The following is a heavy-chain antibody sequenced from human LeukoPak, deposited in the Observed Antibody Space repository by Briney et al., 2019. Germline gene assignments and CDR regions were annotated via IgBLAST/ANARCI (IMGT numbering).Heavy chain of an antibody. CDR2: IFRGDGT. D-gene: IGHD4-11*01. J-gene: IGHJ4*02. V-gene: IGHV3-66*01. CDR3: VKEVPGTTIYD. Sequence: PGGSLRLSCVASGFIVRTNYMSWVRQAPGKGLEWVAVIFRGDGTYHADSVKGRFTISRDTSKNTVYLHMNSLTAADTAVYYCVKEVPGTTIYDWGQGILVTVSS. CDR1: GFIVRTNY.